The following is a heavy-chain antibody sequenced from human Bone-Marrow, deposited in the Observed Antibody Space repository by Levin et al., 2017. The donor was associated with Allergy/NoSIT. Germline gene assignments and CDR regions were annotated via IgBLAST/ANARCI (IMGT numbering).Heavy chain of an antibody. D-gene: IGHD2-2*01. J-gene: IGHJ6*02. V-gene: IGHV4-39*01. CDR1: GGSISSSSYY. Sequence: SQTLSLTCTVSGGSISSSSYYWGWIRQPPGKGLEWIGSIYYSGSTYYNPSLKSRVTISVDTSKNQFSLKLSSVTAADTAVYYCARAASRGYYYYYGMDVWGQGTTVTVSS. CDR3: ARAASRGYYYYYGMDV. CDR2: IYYSGST.